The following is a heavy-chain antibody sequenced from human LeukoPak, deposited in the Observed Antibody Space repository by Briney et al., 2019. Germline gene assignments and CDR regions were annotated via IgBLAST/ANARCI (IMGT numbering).Heavy chain of an antibody. V-gene: IGHV3-23*01. Sequence: PGGSLRLSCAAYRFTFSSYAMSWVRQAPGKGLEWVSAISGSGGSTYYADSVKGRFTISRDNSKNTLYLQMNSLRADDTAVYYCARNSGNWNWRSYDAFDIWGQGTMVTLSS. CDR3: ARNSGNWNWRSYDAFDI. J-gene: IGHJ3*02. CDR2: ISGSGGST. CDR1: RFTFSSYA. D-gene: IGHD1-7*01.